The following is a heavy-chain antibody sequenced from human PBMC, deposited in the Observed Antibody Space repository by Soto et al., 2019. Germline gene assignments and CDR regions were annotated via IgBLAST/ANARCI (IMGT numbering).Heavy chain of an antibody. Sequence: PGGSLRLSCAASGFTFSDYYMSWIRQAPGKGLEWVSYISSSGSTIYYADSVKGRFTISRDNAKNSLYLQMNSLRAEDTAVYYCARDLAAAGTDYYYGMDVWVQGTTVTVSS. J-gene: IGHJ6*02. CDR2: ISSSGSTI. D-gene: IGHD6-13*01. CDR3: ARDLAAAGTDYYYGMDV. CDR1: GFTFSDYY. V-gene: IGHV3-11*01.